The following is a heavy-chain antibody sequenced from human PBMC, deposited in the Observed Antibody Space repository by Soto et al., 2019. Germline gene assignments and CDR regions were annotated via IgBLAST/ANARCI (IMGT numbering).Heavy chain of an antibody. Sequence: QVQLVQSGAEVKKPGSSVKVSCKASGGTFSSYAISWVRQAPGQGLEWMGGIIPIFGTANYAQKFQGRVTITADESTSTAYTELSSLRSEDTAVYYCAREGEYYDFWSGYSQGYNWFDPWGQGTLVTVSS. CDR1: GGTFSSYA. J-gene: IGHJ5*02. CDR2: IIPIFGTA. CDR3: AREGEYYDFWSGYSQGYNWFDP. V-gene: IGHV1-69*01. D-gene: IGHD3-3*01.